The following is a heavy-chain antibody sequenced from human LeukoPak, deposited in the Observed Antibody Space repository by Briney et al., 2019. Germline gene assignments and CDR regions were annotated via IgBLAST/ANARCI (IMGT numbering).Heavy chain of an antibody. Sequence: SETLSLTCTVSGGSISSSSYYWGWIRQPPGKGLEWIGSIYYSGSTYYNPSLKSRVTISVDTSKNQFSLKLSSVTAADTAVYYCARGGSSSGWYNWFDPWGQGTLVTVSS. CDR3: ARGGSSSGWYNWFDP. J-gene: IGHJ5*02. CDR2: IYYSGST. V-gene: IGHV4-39*07. D-gene: IGHD6-19*01. CDR1: GGSISSSSYY.